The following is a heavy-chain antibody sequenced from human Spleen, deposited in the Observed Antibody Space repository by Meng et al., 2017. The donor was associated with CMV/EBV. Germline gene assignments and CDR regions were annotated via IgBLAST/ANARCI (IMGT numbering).Heavy chain of an antibody. D-gene: IGHD2-21*01. CDR2: ISGSDNSI. CDR3: ARIRGGDNSYFDY. CDR1: GFTFSDYY. J-gene: IGHJ4*02. V-gene: IGHV3-11*04. Sequence: GESLKISCAASGFTFSDYYMSWIRQAPGKGLEWLSYISGSDNSIYDADSVKGRFTISRDNANNSLYLQMNSLRAEDTAVYYCARIRGGDNSYFDYWGQGTLVTVSS.